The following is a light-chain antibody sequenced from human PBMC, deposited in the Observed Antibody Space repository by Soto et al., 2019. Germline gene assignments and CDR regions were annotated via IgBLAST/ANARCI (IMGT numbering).Light chain of an antibody. J-gene: IGKJ3*01. CDR2: GAS. CDR3: QQYNKWPVT. Sequence: EIVMTQSPATLSVFPGERATLSCRASQSISSNLAWYQQKPGQAPRLLIYGASTRATGIPATCSGSGSGTEFTLTSSSLQTEDLAVDDCQQYNKWPVTFGPGTKVYIK. V-gene: IGKV3-15*01. CDR1: QSISSN.